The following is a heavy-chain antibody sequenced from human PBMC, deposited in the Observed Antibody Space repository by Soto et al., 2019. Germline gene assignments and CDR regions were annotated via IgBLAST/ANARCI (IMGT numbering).Heavy chain of an antibody. CDR3: ARLCLLYYYGSGAGRGQDWFDP. V-gene: IGHV4-59*08. CDR1: GGSISSYY. D-gene: IGHD3-10*01. CDR2: IYYSGST. Sequence: SETLSLTCTVSGGSISSYYWSWIRQPPGKGLEWIGYIYYSGSTNYNPSLKSRVTISVDTSKNQFSLKLSSVTAADTAVYYCARLCLLYYYGSGAGRGQDWFDPWGQGTLVTVSS. J-gene: IGHJ5*02.